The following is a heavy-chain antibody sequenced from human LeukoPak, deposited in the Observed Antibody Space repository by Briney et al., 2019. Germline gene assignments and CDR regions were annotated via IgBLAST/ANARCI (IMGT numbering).Heavy chain of an antibody. CDR2: ISDSGDYT. J-gene: IGHJ4*02. D-gene: IGHD2-8*01. CDR3: AKDTSIGKYCTSGVCSPFDY. CDR1: GFTFSSYA. V-gene: IGHV3-23*01. Sequence: GGSLRLPCAGSGFTFSSYAMSWVRQAPGKGLEWVSAISDSGDYTYYADSVKGRFTISRDNSKNTLYLHVNSLRAEDTAVYYCAKDTSIGKYCTSGVCSPFDYWGQGTLVTVSS.